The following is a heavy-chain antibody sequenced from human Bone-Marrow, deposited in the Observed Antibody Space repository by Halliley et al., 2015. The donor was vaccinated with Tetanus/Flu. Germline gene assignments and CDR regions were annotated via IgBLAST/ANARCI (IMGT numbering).Heavy chain of an antibody. CDR2: IKEESTGGPT. Sequence: SLRLSCVASGSGFTFRNAWMSWVRQAPGKGLEWVGRIKEESTGGPTDYAAPVKGRFTISRDDSKNTVYLQMNSLKIEDTAVYFCATGTLRFFSFWGQGTLVTVSS. CDR3: ATGTLRFFSF. J-gene: IGHJ4*02. D-gene: IGHD2-2*01. V-gene: IGHV3-15*01. CDR1: GSGFTFRNAW.